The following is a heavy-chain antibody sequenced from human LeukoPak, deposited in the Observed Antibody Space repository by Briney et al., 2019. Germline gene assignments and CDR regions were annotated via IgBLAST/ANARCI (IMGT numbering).Heavy chain of an antibody. V-gene: IGHV4-59*01. CDR2: IFDSGMA. CDR3: ARDGLQQFGRHYFDY. Sequence: SSETLSLTCTVSGCSLSSYYWSWIRQPPGKGLEWIGYIFDSGMADYNPSLRSRVTISMAASLNQFFLDLTSVTAADMAVYYCARDGLQQFGRHYFDYWGQGTLVTVSS. CDR1: GCSLSSYY. D-gene: IGHD6-13*01. J-gene: IGHJ4*02.